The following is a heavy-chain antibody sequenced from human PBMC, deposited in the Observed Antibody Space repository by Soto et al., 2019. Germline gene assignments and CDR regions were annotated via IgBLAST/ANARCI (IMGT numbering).Heavy chain of an antibody. CDR2: IYYSGST. J-gene: IGHJ4*02. Sequence: QVQLQESGPGLVKPSETLSLTCTVSGGSISSYYWSWIRQPPGKGLEWIGYIYYSGSTNYNPSLKRRVTISVDTSKNQYSLKLSSVTAADTAVYYCARVRWTVAAPGHFDYWGQGTLVTVSS. CDR3: ARVRWTVAAPGHFDY. V-gene: IGHV4-59*01. D-gene: IGHD6-19*01. CDR1: GGSISSYY.